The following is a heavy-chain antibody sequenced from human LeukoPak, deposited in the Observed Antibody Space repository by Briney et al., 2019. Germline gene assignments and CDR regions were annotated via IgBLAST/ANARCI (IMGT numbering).Heavy chain of an antibody. CDR2: ISGSGGST. V-gene: IGHV3-23*01. Sequence: PGGSLRLSCAASGFTFSSYAMSWVRQAPGKGLEWVSAISGSGGSTYYADSVKGRFTISRDNAKNSLYLQMNSLRAEDTAVYYCAREGVVAAIFAWFDPWGQGTLVTVSS. D-gene: IGHD2-15*01. CDR3: AREGVVAAIFAWFDP. CDR1: GFTFSSYA. J-gene: IGHJ5*02.